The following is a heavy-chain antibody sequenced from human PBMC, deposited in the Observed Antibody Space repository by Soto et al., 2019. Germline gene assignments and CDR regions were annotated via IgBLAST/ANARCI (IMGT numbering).Heavy chain of an antibody. V-gene: IGHV3-23*01. D-gene: IGHD2-8*01. J-gene: IGHJ5*02. CDR3: AHDGILGNGMFDWFDP. CDR2: IAGDSSNI. Sequence: EVQLLESGGGLVQPGGSLRLSCTASEVTFRKYAMSWIRQAPGKGLEWVSGIAGDSSNINYADSVRGRFTIPRDNPKNTLYLQMNSLRDDDTAFYYCAHDGILGNGMFDWFDPWGRGTLVTVTS. CDR1: EVTFRKYA.